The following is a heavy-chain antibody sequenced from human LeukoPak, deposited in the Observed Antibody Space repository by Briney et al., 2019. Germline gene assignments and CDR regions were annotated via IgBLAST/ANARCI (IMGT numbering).Heavy chain of an antibody. Sequence: QSGGSLRLSCAASGFTFSHYAIHWVRQAPGKGLEWVALILYDGSNEYYADSVKGRFSISRDNSKNTLYLQMNSLRAEDTAVYYCASTGYYDYVWGSYRHRDYWGQGTLVTVSS. CDR3: ASTGYYDYVWGSYRHRDY. CDR2: ILYDGSNE. V-gene: IGHV3-30-3*01. CDR1: GFTFSHYA. J-gene: IGHJ4*02. D-gene: IGHD3-16*02.